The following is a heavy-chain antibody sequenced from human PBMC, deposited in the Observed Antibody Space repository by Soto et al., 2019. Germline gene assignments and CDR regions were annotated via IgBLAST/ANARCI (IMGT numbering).Heavy chain of an antibody. Sequence: QVQLVESGGGVVQPGRSLRLSCAASGFTFSSYGMHWVRQAPGKGLEWVAVIWYDGTNEYYADSVKGRFTISRDNSKNTLYVQMNSLRAEDTAVYYCARDRGDRGGNHYYYGMDVWGQGITVTVSS. V-gene: IGHV3-33*01. D-gene: IGHD2-15*01. CDR2: IWYDGTNE. J-gene: IGHJ6*02. CDR3: ARDRGDRGGNHYYYGMDV. CDR1: GFTFSSYG.